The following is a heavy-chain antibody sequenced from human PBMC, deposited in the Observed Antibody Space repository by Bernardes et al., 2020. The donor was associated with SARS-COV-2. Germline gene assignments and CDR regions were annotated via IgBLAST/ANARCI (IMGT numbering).Heavy chain of an antibody. CDR3: ARGLPYRSSYHRRYNWFDP. CDR2: IDHTGDT. J-gene: IGHJ5*02. V-gene: IGHV4-34*01. D-gene: IGHD6-13*01. Sequence: SETLSLTCAVYGGSFSGYYWSWIRQPPGKGLEWIGEIDHTGDTNYNPSLKSRVTMSVDTSKSQFSLRLSSVTAADTAVFYCARGLPYRSSYHRRYNWFDPWGQGTLVTVSS. CDR1: GGSFSGYY.